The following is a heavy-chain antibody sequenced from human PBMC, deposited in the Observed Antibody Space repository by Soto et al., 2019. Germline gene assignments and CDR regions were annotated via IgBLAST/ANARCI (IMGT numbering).Heavy chain of an antibody. V-gene: IGHV4-31*03. CDR1: GGSISSGGYY. D-gene: IGHD3-22*01. Sequence: SETLSLTCTVSGGSISSGGYYWSWIRQHPGKGLEWIGYIYYSGSTYYNPSLKSRVTISVDTSKNQFSLKLSSVTAADTAVYYCARGYHYDSSGYYVRNAFDIWGQGTMVTVSS. CDR3: ARGYHYDSSGYYVRNAFDI. CDR2: IYYSGST. J-gene: IGHJ3*02.